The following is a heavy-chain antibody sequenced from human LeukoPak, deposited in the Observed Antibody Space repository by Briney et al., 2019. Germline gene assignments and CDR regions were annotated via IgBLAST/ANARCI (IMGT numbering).Heavy chain of an antibody. CDR1: GYTFTSYG. V-gene: IGHV1-18*01. Sequence: ASVKVSCKASGYTFTSYGISWVRQAPGQGLVWMGWISAYNGNTNYAQELQGRVTMTTDTSTSTAYMELRSLRSDDTAVYYCARFSGSNRYFDYWGQGTLVTVSS. CDR2: ISAYNGNT. D-gene: IGHD1-26*01. CDR3: ARFSGSNRYFDY. J-gene: IGHJ4*02.